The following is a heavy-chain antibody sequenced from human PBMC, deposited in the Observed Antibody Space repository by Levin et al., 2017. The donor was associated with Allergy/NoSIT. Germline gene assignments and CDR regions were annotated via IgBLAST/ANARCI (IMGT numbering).Heavy chain of an antibody. J-gene: IGHJ1*01. V-gene: IGHV1-69*13. Sequence: SVKVSCKASGGTFSSYAISWVRQAPGQGLEWMGGIIPIFGTANYAQKFQGRVTITADESTSTAYMELSSLRSEDTAVYYCARDRTDYYGSGSPEYFQHWGQGTLVTVSS. D-gene: IGHD3-10*01. CDR3: ARDRTDYYGSGSPEYFQH. CDR1: GGTFSSYA. CDR2: IIPIFGTA.